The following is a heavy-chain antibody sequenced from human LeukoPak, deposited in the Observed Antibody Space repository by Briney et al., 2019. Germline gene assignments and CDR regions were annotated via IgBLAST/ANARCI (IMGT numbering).Heavy chain of an antibody. CDR2: ISYDGSNK. Sequence: GRSLRLSCAASGFTFSSYAMHWVRQAPGKGPEWVAVISYDGSNKYYADSVKGRFTISRDNSKNTLYLQMNSLRAEDTAVYYCARGSMTTVTQTSLGYFDLWGRGTLVTVSS. J-gene: IGHJ2*01. D-gene: IGHD4-17*01. CDR1: GFTFSSYA. V-gene: IGHV3-30*04. CDR3: ARGSMTTVTQTSLGYFDL.